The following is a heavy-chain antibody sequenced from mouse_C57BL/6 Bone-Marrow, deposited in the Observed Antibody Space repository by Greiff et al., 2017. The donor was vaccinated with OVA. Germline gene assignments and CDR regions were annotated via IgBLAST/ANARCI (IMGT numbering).Heavy chain of an antibody. D-gene: IGHD2-4*01. CDR2: IYPGSGNT. CDR1: GYTFTDYY. CDR3: ARSGGLRRGYWYFDV. V-gene: IGHV1-76*01. Sequence: QVQLQQSGAELVRPGASVKLSCKASGYTFTDYYINWVKQRPGQGLEWIARIYPGSGNTYYNEKFKGKATLTAEKSSSTAYMQLSSLTSEDSAVYFCARSGGLRRGYWYFDVWGTGTTVTVSS. J-gene: IGHJ1*03.